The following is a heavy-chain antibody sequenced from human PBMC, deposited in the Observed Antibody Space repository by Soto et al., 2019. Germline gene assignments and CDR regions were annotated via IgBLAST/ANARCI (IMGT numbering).Heavy chain of an antibody. CDR2: IWYDGSNK. CDR1: GFTFSSYG. V-gene: IGHV3-33*01. J-gene: IGHJ6*03. D-gene: IGHD3-10*01. Sequence: GGSLRLSCAASGFTFSSYGMHWVRQAPGKGLEWVAVIWYDGSNKYYADSVKGRFTISRDNSKNTLYLQMNSLRAEDTAVYYCARSNTYGSGSALYYYYYYYMEVWGKGTTVTVSS. CDR3: ARSNTYGSGSALYYYYYYYMEV.